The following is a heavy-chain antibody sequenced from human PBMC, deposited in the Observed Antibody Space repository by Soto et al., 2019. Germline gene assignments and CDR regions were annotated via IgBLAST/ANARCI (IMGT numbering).Heavy chain of an antibody. CDR2: IRNKANSYTT. CDR3: ASAWFGELKYFDY. V-gene: IGHV3-72*01. CDR1: GFTFSDHY. Sequence: VQLVESGGGLVQPGGALRLFCAASGFTFSDHYMEWVRQAPGKGLEWVGRIRNKANSYTTEYGASVKGRFTISRDDSKNSLSLQMNSLKTEDTAVYYCASAWFGELKYFDYWGQGTLVTVSS. D-gene: IGHD3-10*01. J-gene: IGHJ4*02.